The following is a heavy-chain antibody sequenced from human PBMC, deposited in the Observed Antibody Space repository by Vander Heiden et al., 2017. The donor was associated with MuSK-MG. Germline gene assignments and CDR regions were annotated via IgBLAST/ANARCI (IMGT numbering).Heavy chain of an antibody. CDR1: GYSISSGYY. J-gene: IGHJ5*02. CDR2: IYHSGST. D-gene: IGHD3-9*01. CDR3: ARHPPVRYDILTGINWFDP. Sequence: QVQLQESGPGLVKPSETLSPTCAVSGYSISSGYYGGWIRQPPGKGLEWIGSIYHSGSTYYNPSLKSRVTISVDTSKNQFSLKLSSVTAADTAVYYCARHPPVRYDILTGINWFDPWGQGTLVTVSS. V-gene: IGHV4-38-2*01.